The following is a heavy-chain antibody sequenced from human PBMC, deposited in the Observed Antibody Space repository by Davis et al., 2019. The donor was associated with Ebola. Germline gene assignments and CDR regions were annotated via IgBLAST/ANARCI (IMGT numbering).Heavy chain of an antibody. CDR2: IKQDGSEK. D-gene: IGHD2-2*01. CDR3: ARVEPIVVVPAATLSLAFDI. J-gene: IGHJ3*02. CDR1: GFTFSTYW. Sequence: PGGSLRLSCAASGFTFSTYWMSWVRQAPGKGPEWVANIKQDGSEKYYVDSVKGRFTISRDNSKNTLYLQMNSLRAEDTAVYYCARVEPIVVVPAATLSLAFDIWGQGTMVTVSS. V-gene: IGHV3-7*01.